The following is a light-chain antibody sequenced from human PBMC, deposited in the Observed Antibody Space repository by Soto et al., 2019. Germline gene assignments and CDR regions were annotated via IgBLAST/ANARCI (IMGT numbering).Light chain of an antibody. CDR2: LAS. V-gene: IGKV4-1*01. CDR3: QQYYRPWT. CDR1: QSVLYSSNNKNY. J-gene: IGKJ1*01. Sequence: DIVMTQSPDSLAVSLGERATINCKSSQSVLYSSNNKNYLAWYQQKPGQPPKLLIYLASTRESGVPDRFSGSGSGTDFTLNISSLQAEDVAVYYCQQYYRPWTFGQGTKVAIK.